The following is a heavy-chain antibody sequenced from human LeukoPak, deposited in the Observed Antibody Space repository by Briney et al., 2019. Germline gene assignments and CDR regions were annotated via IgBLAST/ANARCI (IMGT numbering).Heavy chain of an antibody. CDR3: VRVTWSYPSKLFDY. CDR2: INHSGST. J-gene: IGHJ4*02. D-gene: IGHD3-16*02. CDR1: GGSFSGYY. Sequence: PSETLSLTCAVYGGSFSGYYWSWIRQPPGKGLEWIGEINHSGSTNYNPSLKSRVTISVDTSKNQFSLKLSSVTAADTAVYYCVRVTWSYPSKLFDYWGQGTLVTVSS. V-gene: IGHV4-34*01.